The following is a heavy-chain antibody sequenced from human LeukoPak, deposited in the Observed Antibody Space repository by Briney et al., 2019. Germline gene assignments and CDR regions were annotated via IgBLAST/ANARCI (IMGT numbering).Heavy chain of an antibody. J-gene: IGHJ4*02. Sequence: SVKVSCKASGFTFTSSAMQWVRQARGQRLEWIGWIVVGSGNTNYAQKFQERVTITRDMSTSTAYMELSSLRSEDTAVYYCVRGRYDYVWGSYSSSDYWGQGTLVTVSS. CDR1: GFTFTSSA. CDR2: IVVGSGNT. D-gene: IGHD3-16*01. V-gene: IGHV1-58*02. CDR3: VRGRYDYVWGSYSSSDY.